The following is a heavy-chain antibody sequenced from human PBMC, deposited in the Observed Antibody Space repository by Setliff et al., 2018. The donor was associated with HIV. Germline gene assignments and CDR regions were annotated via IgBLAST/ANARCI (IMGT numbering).Heavy chain of an antibody. V-gene: IGHV4-38-2*02. J-gene: IGHJ4*02. Sequence: SETLSLTCSVSGFSISSDYYWNWVRQPPGQGLEWIGSIYHSGKTYSNPSLKSRVTVSVDTSMNQFSLNLNSVTATDTAVYYCARRSGFALDYWGQGTLVTVSS. D-gene: IGHD5-12*01. CDR3: ARRSGFALDY. CDR2: IYHSGKT. CDR1: GFSISSDYY.